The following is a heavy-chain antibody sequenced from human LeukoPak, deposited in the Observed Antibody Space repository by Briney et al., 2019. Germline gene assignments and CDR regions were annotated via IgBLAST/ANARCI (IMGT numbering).Heavy chain of an antibody. CDR1: GFIFSDYY. V-gene: IGHV3-11*04. CDR3: ARGGLFLLDS. J-gene: IGHJ5*01. CDR2: ISSSSGTTV. Sequence: PGGSLRLSCAASGFIFSDYYMSWIRQTPEKGLEWISCISSSSGTTVHDADSVKGRFTISRDNAKNSLYLEMNSLRVEDTAVYYCARGGLFLLDSWGQGTLVTVSS. D-gene: IGHD3-22*01.